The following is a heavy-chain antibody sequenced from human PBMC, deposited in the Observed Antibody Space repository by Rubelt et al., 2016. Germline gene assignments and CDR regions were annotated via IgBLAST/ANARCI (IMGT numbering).Heavy chain of an antibody. V-gene: IGHV3-23*01. CDR2: ISGNGRST. CDR3: ARGRSGGPDVFDI. J-gene: IGHJ3*02. D-gene: IGHD2-8*02. Sequence: KSQRGGLEWVSLISGNGRSTYDADSVKGRFTISRDNSRNMLYLQMNNLRAEDTAVYYCARGRSGGPDVFDIWGQGTMVTVSS.